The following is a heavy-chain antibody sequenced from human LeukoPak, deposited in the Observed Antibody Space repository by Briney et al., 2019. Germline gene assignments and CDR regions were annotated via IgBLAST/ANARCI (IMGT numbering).Heavy chain of an antibody. J-gene: IGHJ4*02. CDR1: GYSIRNGFH. Sequence: KPSETLSLTCIVSGYSIRNGFHWGWIRLSPGKGLEWIGSIDYTGRPSYNPSLKSRVSISVDTSKNLFSLNLASVTAADTAIYLCARSEINDYMKFWGQGLQVIVSS. CDR3: ARSEINDYMKF. D-gene: IGHD4/OR15-4a*01. V-gene: IGHV4-38-2*02. CDR2: IDYTGRP.